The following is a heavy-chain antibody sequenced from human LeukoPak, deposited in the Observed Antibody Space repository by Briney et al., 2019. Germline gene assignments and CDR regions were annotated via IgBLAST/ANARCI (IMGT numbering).Heavy chain of an antibody. CDR1: GFTVSSNY. J-gene: IGHJ4*02. CDR3: AKGKYSSGGVPDY. V-gene: IGHV3-23*01. Sequence: GGSLRLSCAASGFTVSSNYMSWVRQAPGKGLEWVSSISGGGESTYYADSVKGRFTVSRDNSKNTLYLQINSLRGEDTAVYYCAKGKYSSGGVPDYWGQGTLVTVSS. CDR2: ISGGGEST. D-gene: IGHD6-19*01.